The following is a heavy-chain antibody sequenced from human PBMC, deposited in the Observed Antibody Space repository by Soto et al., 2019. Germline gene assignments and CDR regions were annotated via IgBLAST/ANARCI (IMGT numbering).Heavy chain of an antibody. CDR3: AKDQRAIDFWSGYWEDYYYGMDV. J-gene: IGHJ6*02. Sequence: GGSLRLSCAASGFTFSSYAMSWVRQAPGKGLEWVSAISGSGGSTYYADSVKGRFTISRDNSKNTLYLQMNSLRAEDTAVYYCAKDQRAIDFWSGYWEDYYYGMDVWGQGTTVTVSS. CDR1: GFTFSSYA. CDR2: ISGSGGST. V-gene: IGHV3-23*01. D-gene: IGHD3-3*01.